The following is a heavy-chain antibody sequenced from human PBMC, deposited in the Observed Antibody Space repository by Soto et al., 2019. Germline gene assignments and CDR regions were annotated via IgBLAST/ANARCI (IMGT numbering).Heavy chain of an antibody. J-gene: IGHJ6*02. CDR2: IIPIFGTA. CDR3: ASRYCISTSCHGNYYYYGMDV. V-gene: IGHV1-69*12. Sequence: QVRLVQSGAEVKKPGSSVKVSCKASGGTFSSYAISWVRQAPGQGLEWMGGIIPIFGTANYAQKFKGSVTITADESTSTAYMELSSLRSEDTAVYYCASRYCISTSCHGNYYYYGMDVWGQGTTVTVSS. CDR1: GGTFSSYA. D-gene: IGHD2-2*01.